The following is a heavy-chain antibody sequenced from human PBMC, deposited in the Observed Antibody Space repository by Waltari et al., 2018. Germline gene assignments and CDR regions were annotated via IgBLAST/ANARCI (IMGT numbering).Heavy chain of an antibody. CDR2: IWDTGRRE. V-gene: IGHV3-33*03. CDR1: GFIFGDYA. Sequence: QVHLVESGGGVVQPGTSLRLSCAASGFIFGDYAMPWVRQAPGKGPEWVEIIWDTGRRESYADSVKGRFTVSRDNANSMLFLQMNSLRVEDTAVYFCAKGGYGYDFNFFDPWGQGTLVTVSS. D-gene: IGHD5-12*01. J-gene: IGHJ5*02. CDR3: AKGGYGYDFNFFDP.